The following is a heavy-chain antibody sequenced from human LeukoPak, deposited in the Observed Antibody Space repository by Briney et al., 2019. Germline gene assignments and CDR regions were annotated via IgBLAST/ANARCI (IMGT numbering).Heavy chain of an antibody. CDR3: AREDFYYDSSGPLFDY. V-gene: IGHV1-18*01. CDR1: GYTFTSYG. D-gene: IGHD3-22*01. Sequence: ASVKVSCKASGYTFTSYGISWVRQAPGQGLEWMGWISAYNGNTNYAQELQGRVTMTTDTSTSTAYMELRSPRSDDTAVYYCAREDFYYDSSGPLFDYWGQGTLVTVSS. CDR2: ISAYNGNT. J-gene: IGHJ4*02.